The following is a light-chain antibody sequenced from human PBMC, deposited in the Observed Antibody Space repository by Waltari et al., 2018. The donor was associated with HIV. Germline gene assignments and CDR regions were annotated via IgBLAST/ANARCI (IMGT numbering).Light chain of an antibody. CDR3: SSFAGTNDVI. CDR2: EVR. Sequence: QSALTQPPPASGSPGQSVPISCTGTSSAVGGSTSVSWYQQHPGKAPKLMIYEVRQRPAGVPDRFSGSKSGNTASLTVSGLQAEDEANYYCSSFAGTNDVIFGGGTKLTVL. CDR1: SSAVGGSTS. V-gene: IGLV2-8*01. J-gene: IGLJ2*01.